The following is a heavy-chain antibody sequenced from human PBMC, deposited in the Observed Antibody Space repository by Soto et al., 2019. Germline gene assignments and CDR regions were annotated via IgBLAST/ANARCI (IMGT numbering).Heavy chain of an antibody. Sequence: PGGSLRLSCAASGFTFSSYAMSWVRQAPGKGLEWVSAISGSGGSTYYADSVKGRFTISRDNSKNTLYLQMNSLRAEDTAVYYCAKDAMDYDFWSGYYIRSYYYSCMVVSCQRTTLTVS. CDR3: AKDAMDYDFWSGYYIRSYYYSCMVV. CDR1: GFTFSSYA. D-gene: IGHD3-3*01. V-gene: IGHV3-23*01. CDR2: ISGSGGST. J-gene: IGHJ6*02.